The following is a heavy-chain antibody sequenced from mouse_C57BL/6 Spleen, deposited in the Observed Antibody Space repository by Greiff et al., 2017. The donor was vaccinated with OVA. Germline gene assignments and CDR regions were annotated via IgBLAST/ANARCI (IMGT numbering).Heavy chain of an antibody. J-gene: IGHJ2*01. D-gene: IGHD1-1*01. CDR3: AERTTLGVFDY. Sequence: QVQLQQPGAELVKPGASVKLSCKASGYTFTSYWMQWVKQRPGQGLEWIGEIDPSDSYTNYNQKFKGKATLTVDTSSSTAYMQLSSLTSEDSAVYYCAERTTLGVFDYWGQGTTLTVSS. CDR1: GYTFTSYW. CDR2: IDPSDSYT. V-gene: IGHV1-50*01.